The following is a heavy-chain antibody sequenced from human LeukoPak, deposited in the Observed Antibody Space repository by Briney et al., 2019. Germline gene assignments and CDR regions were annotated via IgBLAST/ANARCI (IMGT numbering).Heavy chain of an antibody. D-gene: IGHD3-10*01. CDR1: GGTFISYA. Sequence: GASVKVSCKASGGTFISYAISWVRQAPGQGREGMGRIIPIFGTANYAQKFQGRVTMTEDTSTDTAYMELSSLRSEDTAVYYCATRVIIHRGYSYFDYWGQGTLVTVSS. CDR2: IIPIFGTA. J-gene: IGHJ4*02. V-gene: IGHV1-69*06. CDR3: ATRVIIHRGYSYFDY.